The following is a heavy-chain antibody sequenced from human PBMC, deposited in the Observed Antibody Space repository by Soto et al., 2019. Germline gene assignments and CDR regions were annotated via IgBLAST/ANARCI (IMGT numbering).Heavy chain of an antibody. CDR3: ARDLVRGVIDV. J-gene: IGHJ6*02. Sequence: EVQLVESGGGLVKPGGSLRLSCAASGFTFSSYSMNWVRQAPGKGLEWVSSISSSSSYIYYADSVKGRFTISRDNAKNSVYLQMNSLRAEDTAVYYCARDLVRGVIDVWGQGTTVTVSS. D-gene: IGHD3-10*01. CDR1: GFTFSSYS. CDR2: ISSSSSYI. V-gene: IGHV3-21*01.